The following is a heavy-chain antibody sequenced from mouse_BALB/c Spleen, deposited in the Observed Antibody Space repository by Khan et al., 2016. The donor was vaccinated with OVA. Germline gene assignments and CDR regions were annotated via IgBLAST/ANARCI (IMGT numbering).Heavy chain of an antibody. CDR1: GFTFSSYV. CDR2: ISSGGST. CDR3: AREAYRYYEYDFDY. D-gene: IGHD2-14*01. J-gene: IGHJ2*01. V-gene: IGHV5-6-5*01. Sequence: EVELVESGGDLVKPGGSLKLSCAASGFTFSSYVMSWVRQTPEKRLEWVASISSGGSTYYPDSVKGRFTISRDNARNILYLQMSSLRSEDTAMYYCAREAYRYYEYDFDYWGQGTTLTVSS.